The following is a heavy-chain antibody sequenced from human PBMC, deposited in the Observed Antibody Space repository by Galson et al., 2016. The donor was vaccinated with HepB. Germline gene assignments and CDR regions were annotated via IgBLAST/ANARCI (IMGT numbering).Heavy chain of an antibody. Sequence: SLRLSCAASGFTFSSYGMTWVRQAPGKGLEWVSAISDSGGDTYYADSVKGRFTISRDNSKITLYLQMNTLRAEDTAVYYCAKVLVGAIGGRGIDYRGQGTLVTVSS. CDR2: ISDSGGDT. J-gene: IGHJ4*02. CDR1: GFTFSSYG. V-gene: IGHV3-23*01. CDR3: AKVLVGAIGGRGIDY. D-gene: IGHD1-26*01.